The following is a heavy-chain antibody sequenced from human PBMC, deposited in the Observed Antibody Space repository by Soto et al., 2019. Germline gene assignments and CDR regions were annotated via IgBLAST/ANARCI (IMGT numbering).Heavy chain of an antibody. J-gene: IGHJ3*02. CDR3: ARVRVDYDILTGYYILDAFDT. V-gene: IGHV1-18*01. CDR1: GYTFTSYG. D-gene: IGHD3-9*01. CDR2: ISAYNGNT. Sequence: GASVKVSCKASGYTFTSYGITWVRQAPGQGLEWMGWISAYNGNTNYAQKLQGRVTMTTDTSTSTAYMELRSLRSDDTAVYYCARVRVDYDILTGYYILDAFDTWGQGTMVTVSS.